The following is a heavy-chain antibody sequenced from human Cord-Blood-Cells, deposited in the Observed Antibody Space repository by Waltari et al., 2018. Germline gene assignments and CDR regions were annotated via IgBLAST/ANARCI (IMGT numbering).Heavy chain of an antibody. Sequence: QVQLVESGVGVVQPGRSLRLSWAAAGSTFSSYGMHCVRQAPGKGLEWVAVIWYDGSNKYYADSVKGRFTSSRYNSKNTLYLQMNSLRAEDTAVYYCGRSIPLDYWGQGTLVTVSS. V-gene: IGHV3-33*01. J-gene: IGHJ4*02. CDR2: IWYDGSNK. CDR3: GRSIPLDY. CDR1: GSTFSSYG.